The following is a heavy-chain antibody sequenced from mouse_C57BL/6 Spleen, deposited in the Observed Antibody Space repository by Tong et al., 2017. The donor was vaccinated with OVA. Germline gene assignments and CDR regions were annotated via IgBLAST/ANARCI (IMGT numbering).Heavy chain of an antibody. V-gene: IGHV1-82*01. CDR2: IYPGDGDT. Sequence: VQLQESGPELVKPGASVKISCKASGYSFSSSWMNWVKQRPGKGLEWIGRIYPGDGDTNYNGKFKGKATLTADKSSSTAYMQLSSLTSEDSAVYFCAREFYYGNYYYFDYWGQGTTLTVSS. CDR1: GYSFSSSW. CDR3: AREFYYGNYYYFDY. J-gene: IGHJ2*01. D-gene: IGHD2-1*01.